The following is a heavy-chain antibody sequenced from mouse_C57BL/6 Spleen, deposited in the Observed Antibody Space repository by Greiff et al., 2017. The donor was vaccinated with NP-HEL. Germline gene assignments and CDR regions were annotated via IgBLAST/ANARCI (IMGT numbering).Heavy chain of an antibody. D-gene: IGHD2-4*01. V-gene: IGHV5-17*01. J-gene: IGHJ2*01. CDR1: GFTFSDYG. CDR2: ISSGSSTI. CDR3: ARRPDYDQGLDY. Sequence: DVHLVESGGGLVKPGGSLKLSCAASGFTFSDYGMHWVRQAPEKGLEWVAYISSGSSTIYYADTVKGRFTISRDNAKNTLFLQMTSLRSEDTAMYYCARRPDYDQGLDYWGQGTTLTVSS.